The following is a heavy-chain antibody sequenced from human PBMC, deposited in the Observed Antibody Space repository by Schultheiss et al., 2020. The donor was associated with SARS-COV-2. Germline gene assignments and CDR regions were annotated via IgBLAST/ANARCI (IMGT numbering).Heavy chain of an antibody. J-gene: IGHJ4*02. Sequence: GESLKISCAASGFTFNSYVMSWVRQAPGKGLEWVSTISSSGGTTYYADSVKGRFAISRDNSKNTLDLQLNSLRAEDTAVYYCAKDRYCGGCSCYVESWGQGTLVTVSS. CDR3: AKDRYCGGCSCYVES. CDR2: ISSSGGTT. V-gene: IGHV3-23*01. CDR1: GFTFNSYV. D-gene: IGHD2-15*01.